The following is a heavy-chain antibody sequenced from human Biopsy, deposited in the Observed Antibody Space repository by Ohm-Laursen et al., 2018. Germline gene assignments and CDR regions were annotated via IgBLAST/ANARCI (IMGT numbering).Heavy chain of an antibody. Sequence: SVKVSCKASGYTFTGQYLRWVRQVPGQGLEWLGWINPHSGTTKFAQDFQGRVTMTSDTSITTAYMELRRLRSGDTAVYYCAKGQDLRGGAEYFQHWGQGALVTVSS. CDR3: AKGQDLRGGAEYFQH. D-gene: IGHD2-15*01. CDR2: INPHSGTT. J-gene: IGHJ1*01. V-gene: IGHV1-2*02. CDR1: GYTFTGQY.